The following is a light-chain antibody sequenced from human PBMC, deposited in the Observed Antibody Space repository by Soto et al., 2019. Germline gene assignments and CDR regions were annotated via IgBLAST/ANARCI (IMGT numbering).Light chain of an antibody. J-gene: IGKJ5*01. CDR2: EAP. CDR3: RNYYSYPIS. CDR1: QSISSW. V-gene: IGKV1-5*03. Sequence: DIQMTQSPSTLSASVGDRVTITCRASQSISSWLAGYQQKPGRAPNLLSYEAPILETGVPSRFSGSGSGTEFTLSIRRLQTDDFATSSCRNYYSYPISFGQGTRLEIK.